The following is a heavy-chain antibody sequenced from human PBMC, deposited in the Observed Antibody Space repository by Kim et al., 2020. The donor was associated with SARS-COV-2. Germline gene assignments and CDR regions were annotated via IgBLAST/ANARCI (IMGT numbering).Heavy chain of an antibody. V-gene: IGHV3-33*03. D-gene: IGHD6-13*01. CDR3: AKGGGSSWATFDY. J-gene: IGHJ4*02. Sequence: ADSVKGRFTISRDNSRNTLYLQMNSLRAEDTAVYYCAKGGGSSWATFDYWGQGTLVTVSS.